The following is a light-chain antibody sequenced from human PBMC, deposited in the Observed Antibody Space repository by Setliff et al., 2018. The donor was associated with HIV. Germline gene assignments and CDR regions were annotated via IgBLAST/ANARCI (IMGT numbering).Light chain of an antibody. CDR2: DVN. CDR3: SSYTFSSIYV. V-gene: IGLV2-14*03. CDR1: SSDVGGYNY. J-gene: IGLJ1*01. Sequence: QSVLTQPAFVSGSPGQSITLSCTGTSSDVGGYNYVSWYQQHPGKAPKLMIYDVNNRPSGVSNRFSGSKSGNTASLTISGLQAEDEANYYCSSYTFSSIYVFGTGTKVTVL.